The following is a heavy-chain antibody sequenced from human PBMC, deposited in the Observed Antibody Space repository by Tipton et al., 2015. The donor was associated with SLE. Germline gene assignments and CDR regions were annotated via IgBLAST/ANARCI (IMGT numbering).Heavy chain of an antibody. CDR2: IYYSGGT. V-gene: IGHV4-39*01. CDR3: ARQVRYSSSWYSGRYFDY. J-gene: IGHJ4*02. Sequence: TLSLTCTVSGASVTTSGYYWGWIRRPPGKGLEWIGSIYYSGGTYYNPSIKSRVTISVDTPRNQFSLKLISVTAADTAVYYCARQVRYSSSWYSGRYFDYWGQGTLVTVSS. D-gene: IGHD6-13*01. CDR1: GASVTTSGYY.